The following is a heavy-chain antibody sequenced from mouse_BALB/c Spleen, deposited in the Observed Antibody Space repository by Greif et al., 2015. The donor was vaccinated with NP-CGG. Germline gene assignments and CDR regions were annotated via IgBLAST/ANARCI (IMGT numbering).Heavy chain of an antibody. CDR1: GYAFSSSW. D-gene: IGHD1-1*01. CDR3: ARSTFYYGSSYFDY. V-gene: IGHV1-82*01. CDR2: IYPGDGDT. Sequence: VMLVESGPELVKPGASVKISCKASGYAFSSSWMNWVKQRPGQGLEWIGRIYPGDGDTNYNGKFKGKATLTADKSSSTAYMQLSSLTSVDSAVYFCARSTFYYGSSYFDYWGQGTTLTVSS. J-gene: IGHJ2*01.